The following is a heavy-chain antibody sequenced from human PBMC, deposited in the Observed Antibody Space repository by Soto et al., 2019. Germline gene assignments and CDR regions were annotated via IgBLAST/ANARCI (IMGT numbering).Heavy chain of an antibody. V-gene: IGHV3-23*01. J-gene: IGHJ4*02. CDR1: GFVFSNYA. CDR3: ANYFTGSRYKGFEY. CDR2: ISLCGDRT. D-gene: IGHD3-3*01. Sequence: EVHLLESGGGLIQPGGALRLSCAASGFVFSNYAMNWVRRAPGKGLEWVSTISLCGDRTDYADSVKGRFTISRDNSKNQLYLQLNSLSAEDTAVYYCANYFTGSRYKGFEYWGQGSLVTVSS.